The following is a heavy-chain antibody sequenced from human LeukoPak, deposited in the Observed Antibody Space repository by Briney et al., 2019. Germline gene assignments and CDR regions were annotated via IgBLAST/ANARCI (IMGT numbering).Heavy chain of an antibody. CDR1: GFTFSSYW. CDR2: IKQDGSEK. Sequence: GGSLRLSCAASGFTFSSYWMSWVRQAPGKGLEWVANIKQDGSEKYYVDSVKGRFTISRDNAKNSLYLQMNSLRADDTAVYYCATGLMYYYDSSGHEGGQGTLDTVSS. J-gene: IGHJ4*02. CDR3: ATGLMYYYDSSGHE. D-gene: IGHD3-22*01. V-gene: IGHV3-7*01.